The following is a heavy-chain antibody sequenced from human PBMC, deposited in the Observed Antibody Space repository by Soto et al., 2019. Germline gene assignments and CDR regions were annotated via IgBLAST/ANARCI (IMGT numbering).Heavy chain of an antibody. CDR3: ARGSGGSVVVVVAATLKYNWFDP. CDR1: GGSFSGYY. CDR2: INHSGST. J-gene: IGHJ5*02. V-gene: IGHV4-34*01. D-gene: IGHD2-15*01. Sequence: SETLSLTCAVYGGSFSGYYWSWIRQPPGKGLEWIGEINHSGSTNYNPSLKSRVTISVDTSKNQFSLKLSSVTAADTAVYYCARGSGGSVVVVVAATLKYNWFDPWGQGTLVTVSS.